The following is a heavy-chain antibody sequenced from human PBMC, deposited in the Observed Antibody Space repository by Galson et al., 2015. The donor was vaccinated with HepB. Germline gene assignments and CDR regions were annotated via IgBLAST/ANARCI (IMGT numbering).Heavy chain of an antibody. CDR2: INPNSGGT. Sequence: SVKVSCKASGYTFTGYYMHWVRQAPGQGLEWMGWINPNSGGTNYAQKFQGWVTMTRDTSISTAYMELSRLRSDDTAVYYCAREVDSSPITMVRGGMDVWGQGTTVTVSS. J-gene: IGHJ6*02. D-gene: IGHD3-10*01. CDR3: AREVDSSPITMVRGGMDV. CDR1: GYTFTGYY. V-gene: IGHV1-2*04.